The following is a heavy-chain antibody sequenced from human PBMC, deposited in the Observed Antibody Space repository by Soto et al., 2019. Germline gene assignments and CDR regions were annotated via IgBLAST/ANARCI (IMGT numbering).Heavy chain of an antibody. V-gene: IGHV4-34*01. CDR1: GGSFSGYY. CDR2: INHSGST. CDR3: ARGTTHYYYGMDV. D-gene: IGHD1-7*01. J-gene: IGHJ6*02. Sequence: SETLSLTCAVYGGSFSGYYWSWIRQPPGKGLEWIGEINHSGSTNYNPSLKSRVTISVDTSKNQFSLKLSSVTAADTAVYYCARGTTHYYYGMDVWGQGTTVTVSS.